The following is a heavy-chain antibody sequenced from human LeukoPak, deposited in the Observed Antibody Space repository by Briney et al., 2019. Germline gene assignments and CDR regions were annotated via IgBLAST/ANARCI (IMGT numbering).Heavy chain of an antibody. CDR1: GYSISSGFY. CDR2: IYHSGST. V-gene: IGHV4-38-2*02. J-gene: IGHJ4*02. CDR3: ARGEVVVTS. Sequence: PSETLSLTCTVSGYSISSGFYWGWIRQPPGKGLEWIGSIYHSGSTYYNPSLKSRVTISVDTSKNQFSLNLSSVTAADTAVYYCARGEVVVTSWGQGTLVTVSS. D-gene: IGHD2-21*02.